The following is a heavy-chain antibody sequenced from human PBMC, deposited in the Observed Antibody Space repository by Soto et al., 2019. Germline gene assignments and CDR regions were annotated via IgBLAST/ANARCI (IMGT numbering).Heavy chain of an antibody. CDR1: GYTFTSYD. CDR3: AREGWSYYGSEFDY. J-gene: IGHJ4*02. D-gene: IGHD3-10*01. CDR2: MNPNSGNT. V-gene: IGHV1-8*01. Sequence: ASVKVSCKASGYTFTSYDINWVRQATGQGLEWMGWMNPNSGNTGYAQKFQGRVTMTRNTSISTAYMELSSLRSEDTAVYYCAREGWSYYGSEFDYWGQGTLVTVSS.